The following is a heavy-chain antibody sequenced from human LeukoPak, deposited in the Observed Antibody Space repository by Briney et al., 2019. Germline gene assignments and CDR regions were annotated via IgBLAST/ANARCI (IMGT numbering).Heavy chain of an antibody. J-gene: IGHJ6*02. CDR2: INPTGGST. Sequence: ASVKVSCKASGYTFPSYFMHWVRQAPGQGLEWMGIINPTGGSTTYAQKFQGRVTMTRDTSTSTVYMELSSLRSDDTAVYYCAAGTMVYGMDVWGQGTTVTVSS. CDR3: AAGTMVYGMDV. D-gene: IGHD3-10*01. CDR1: GYTFPSYF. V-gene: IGHV1-46*01.